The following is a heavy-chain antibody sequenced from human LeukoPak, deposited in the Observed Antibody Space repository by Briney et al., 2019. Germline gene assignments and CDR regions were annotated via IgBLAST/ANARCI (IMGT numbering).Heavy chain of an antibody. CDR1: GYTFTGYY. CDR3: ARTGEDIVVVVAPDY. D-gene: IGHD2-15*01. CDR2: INPNSGST. Sequence: GASVKVSCKASGYTFTGYYMHWVRQAPGQGLEWMGWINPNSGSTNYAQKFQGRVTMTRDTSISTAYMELSRLRSDDTAVYYCARTGEDIVVVVAPDYWGQGTLVTVSS. J-gene: IGHJ4*02. V-gene: IGHV1-2*02.